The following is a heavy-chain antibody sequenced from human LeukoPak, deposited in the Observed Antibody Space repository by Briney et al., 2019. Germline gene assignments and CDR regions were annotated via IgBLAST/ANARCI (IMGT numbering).Heavy chain of an antibody. CDR2: IYYSGSA. V-gene: IGHV4-59*01. CDR1: GASFSSYY. J-gene: IGHJ6*03. CDR3: ARLPVGASPLPYYYYMDV. D-gene: IGHD1-26*01. Sequence: SETLSLTCTVSGASFSSYYRSWIRQPPGKGLEWIGYIYYSGSANYNPSLKSRVTISVDTSKNQFSLKLSSVTAADTAVYYCARLPVGASPLPYYYYMDVWGKGTTVTVSS.